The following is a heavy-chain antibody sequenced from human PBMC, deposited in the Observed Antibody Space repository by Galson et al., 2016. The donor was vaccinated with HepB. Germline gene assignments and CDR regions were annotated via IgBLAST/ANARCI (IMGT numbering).Heavy chain of an antibody. CDR3: ARPSSSSWAFDY. J-gene: IGHJ4*02. CDR1: GFTFSSYN. Sequence: SLRLSCAASGFTFSSYNMNWVRQAPGKGLEWVSSITGSSANYIFYPDSVKGRFTISRDNAQNSLYLQMNSLRAEDTAVYYCARPSSSSWAFDYWGQGTLVTVSS. D-gene: IGHD6-6*01. V-gene: IGHV3-21*01. CDR2: ITGSSANYI.